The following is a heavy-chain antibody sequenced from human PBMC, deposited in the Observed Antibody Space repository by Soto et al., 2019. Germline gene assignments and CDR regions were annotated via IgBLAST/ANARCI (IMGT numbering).Heavy chain of an antibody. D-gene: IGHD2-15*01. CDR2: IYSGGLT. Sequence: EVQLVETGGGLIQPGGSLRLSCAASKLTVSSSYMTWVRQAPGKGLERVSGIYSGGLTYDVDSVKGRFTISRDTSKNNLYLQMNALRADDTAVYYCASSAWFCSGGSCYDYWGQGTLVTVSS. CDR1: KLTVSSSY. V-gene: IGHV3-53*02. CDR3: ASSAWFCSGGSCYDY. J-gene: IGHJ4*02.